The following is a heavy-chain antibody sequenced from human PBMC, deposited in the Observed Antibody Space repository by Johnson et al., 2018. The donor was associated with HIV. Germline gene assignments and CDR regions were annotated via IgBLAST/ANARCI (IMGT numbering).Heavy chain of an antibody. CDR1: RITVGSNY. CDR3: AKDWSRTVGATLGPGAFDI. CDR2: IFSAGDT. J-gene: IGHJ3*02. V-gene: IGHV3-66*01. Sequence: VQLVESGGGLVQSGGSLRLSCEASRITVGSNYMSWVRRAPGKGLEWVSVIFSAGDTYYADSVKGRFTISRENAKNSLYLQMNSLRVGDTAVYYCAKDWSRTVGATLGPGAFDIWGQGTMVTVSS. D-gene: IGHD1-26*01.